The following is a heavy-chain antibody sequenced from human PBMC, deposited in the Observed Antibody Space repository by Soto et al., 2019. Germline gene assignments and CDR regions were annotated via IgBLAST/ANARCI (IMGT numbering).Heavy chain of an antibody. CDR3: AKDRKASYCSGGTCYSFDY. D-gene: IGHD2-15*01. CDR1: GFTLGTYV. V-gene: IGHV3-23*01. Sequence: EVQLLESGGGLVQPGGSLRLSCAASGFTLGTYVMTWVRQAPGKGLEWVSAISGSGGSTNYADPVKGRFTISRDNTKNTLYLQTNSLRVEDTAVYYCAKDRKASYCSGGTCYSFDYWGQGTLVTVPS. CDR2: ISGSGGST. J-gene: IGHJ4*02.